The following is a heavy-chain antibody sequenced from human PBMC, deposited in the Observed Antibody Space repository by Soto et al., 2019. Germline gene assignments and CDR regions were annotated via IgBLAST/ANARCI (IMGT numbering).Heavy chain of an antibody. V-gene: IGHV1-69*08. Sequence: QVQLVQSGAEVKKPGSSVKVSCKASGGTFSPYTINWVRQAPGQGLEWMGRIIPFLGVTNYAQKFQARVTITAAKSTSTADMELSGLRFEDTAVYYCARDWESSVSTWSFGGFWGRGTLVTVSS. CDR1: GGTFSPYT. CDR3: ARDWESSVSTWSFGGF. D-gene: IGHD3-16*01. CDR2: IIPFLGVT. J-gene: IGHJ4*02.